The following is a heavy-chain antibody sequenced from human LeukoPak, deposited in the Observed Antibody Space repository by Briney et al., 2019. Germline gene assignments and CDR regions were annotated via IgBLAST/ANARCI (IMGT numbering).Heavy chain of an antibody. CDR2: ISGSGGST. J-gene: IGHJ4*02. Sequence: GGSLRLSCAASGFTFSSYAMSWVRQAPGKGLEWVSAISGSGGSTYYADSVKGWFTISRDNSKNTLYLQMNSLRAEDTAVYYCAKVLPPMITFGEPFDYWGQGTLVTVSS. CDR1: GFTFSSYA. D-gene: IGHD3-16*01. V-gene: IGHV3-23*01. CDR3: AKVLPPMITFGEPFDY.